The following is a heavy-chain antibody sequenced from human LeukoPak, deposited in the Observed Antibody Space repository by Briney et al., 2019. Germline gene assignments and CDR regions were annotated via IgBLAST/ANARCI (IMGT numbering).Heavy chain of an antibody. CDR2: MYISGST. D-gene: IGHD7-27*01. CDR1: GDSISGYY. Sequence: SETLSLTCSVSGDSISGYYWSWIRQPPGKEMEWIGHMYISGSTSYNPYLRSRVTMSLDTSKGQFSLRLSSVTAADTAVYYCARMTAVGLHWGYLDKWGLGTLVAVSS. J-gene: IGHJ4*02. CDR3: ARMTAVGLHWGYLDK. V-gene: IGHV4-4*07.